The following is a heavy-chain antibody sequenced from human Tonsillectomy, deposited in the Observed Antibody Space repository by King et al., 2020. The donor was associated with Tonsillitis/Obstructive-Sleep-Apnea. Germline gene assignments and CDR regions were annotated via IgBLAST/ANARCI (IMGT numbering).Heavy chain of an antibody. CDR2: ISPSGGRA. CDR3: ARGNADTDSAEYFQH. V-gene: IGHV1-46*01. D-gene: IGHD5-18*01. Sequence: QLVQSGAEVKKPGASVKVSCKASGYTFTNYYMNWVRQAPGQGLEWMAIISPSGGRASYAEKFLGRVTMTRDTATSTFYMELRSLRSEDTAMYYCARGNADTDSAEYFQHWGQGTLVTVSS. CDR1: GYTFTNYY. J-gene: IGHJ1*01.